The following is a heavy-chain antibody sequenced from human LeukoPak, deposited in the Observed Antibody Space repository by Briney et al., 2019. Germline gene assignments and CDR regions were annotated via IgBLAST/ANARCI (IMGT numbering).Heavy chain of an antibody. J-gene: IGHJ4*02. CDR3: AILAGNPY. Sequence: GGSLRLSCAASGFTISSYAMSWVRQAPGKGLEWVSSITGSADNTYYADSVKGRFTISRDNSKNTLYLQMNSLRAEDTAVYYCAILAGNPYWGPGTLVTVSS. V-gene: IGHV3-23*01. CDR2: ITGSADNT. D-gene: IGHD2-21*01. CDR1: GFTISSYA.